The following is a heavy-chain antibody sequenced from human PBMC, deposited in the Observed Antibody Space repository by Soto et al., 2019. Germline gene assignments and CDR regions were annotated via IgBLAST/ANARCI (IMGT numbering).Heavy chain of an antibody. CDR3: ARGAVYGTGHYYRGMDV. CDR1: GFNFNGYG. CDR2: INFFLGKT. V-gene: IGHV3-23*01. Sequence: EVQLLASGGSLVQPGGSLTLSCAASGFNFNGYGISWVRQSPEKGLEWVASINFFLGKTYYADSVKGRSTISKDDAKDTVYLHLNSLRADDTAIYYCARGAVYGTGHYYRGMDVWGQGSPVTVSS. J-gene: IGHJ6*02. D-gene: IGHD4-17*01.